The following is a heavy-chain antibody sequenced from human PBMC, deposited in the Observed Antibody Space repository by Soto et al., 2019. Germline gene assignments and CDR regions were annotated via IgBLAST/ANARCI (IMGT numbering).Heavy chain of an antibody. Sequence: EVQLVESGGGLIQPGGSLRLSCAASGFTLNTYSMNWVRQAPGKGLEWISYISGSGKNIYYADSVKGRFTISRDSAKNSLDLQMNSLRAEDTAVYYCAKGRQWQVPHYFDSWGQGTLVTVSS. D-gene: IGHD6-19*01. CDR1: GFTLNTYS. CDR2: ISGSGKNI. V-gene: IGHV3-48*01. J-gene: IGHJ4*02. CDR3: AKGRQWQVPHYFDS.